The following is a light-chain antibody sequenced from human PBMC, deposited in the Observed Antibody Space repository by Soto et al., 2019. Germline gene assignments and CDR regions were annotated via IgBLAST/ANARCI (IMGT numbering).Light chain of an antibody. CDR1: QGISSY. J-gene: IGKJ3*01. Sequence: DIQLTQSPSFLSASVGDRVTTTCRASQGISSYLAWYQQKPGKAPKLLIYAASTLQSGVPSRFSGSGSGTEFTLTISSLQPEDFATYYCQQLNSYPLFGPGTKVDI. CDR3: QQLNSYPL. V-gene: IGKV1-9*01. CDR2: AAS.